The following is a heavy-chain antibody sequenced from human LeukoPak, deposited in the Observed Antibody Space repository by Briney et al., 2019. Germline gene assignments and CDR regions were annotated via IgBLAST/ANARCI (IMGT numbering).Heavy chain of an antibody. D-gene: IGHD3-16*01. Sequence: GGSLRLSCAASGFTFSSYGMHWVRQAPGKGLEWVAVIWYDGSNKYYADSVKGRFTISRDNSKNTLYLQMNSLRAEDTAVYYCAKDKGGGYGNDGFDIWGRGTMVTVSS. V-gene: IGHV3-30*02. CDR2: IWYDGSNK. J-gene: IGHJ3*02. CDR3: AKDKGGGYGNDGFDI. CDR1: GFTFSSYG.